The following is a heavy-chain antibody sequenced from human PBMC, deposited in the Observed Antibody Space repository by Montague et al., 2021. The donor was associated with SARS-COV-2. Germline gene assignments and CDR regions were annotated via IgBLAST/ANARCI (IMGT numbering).Heavy chain of an antibody. Sequence: CAISGDSVAGTRATWDRIRHSPPSGLEWVGRTYYRSEWHTDYAVSVEGRLAIDADTSQNQFSLQLHSVTPEDSAGYYFASGWTLFDWGQGTLVTVSS. D-gene: IGHD6-19*01. CDR1: GDSVAGTRAT. CDR3: ASGWTLFD. CDR2: TYYRSEWHT. V-gene: IGHV6-1*01. J-gene: IGHJ4*02.